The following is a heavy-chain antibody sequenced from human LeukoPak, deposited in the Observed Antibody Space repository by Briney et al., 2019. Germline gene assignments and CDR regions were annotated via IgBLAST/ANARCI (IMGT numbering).Heavy chain of an antibody. CDR1: GFTFSSFV. CDR3: VTGASGAFDY. Sequence: GGSLRLSCAASGFTFSSFVMSWVRQAPGRGLEWVSTFSGGVSDTFYADSVKGRFTISRDNSKNTLYLQMSSLGAEDTAKYYCVTGASGAFDYWGQGTLVTVSS. J-gene: IGHJ4*02. D-gene: IGHD6-19*01. CDR2: FSGGVSDT. V-gene: IGHV3-23*01.